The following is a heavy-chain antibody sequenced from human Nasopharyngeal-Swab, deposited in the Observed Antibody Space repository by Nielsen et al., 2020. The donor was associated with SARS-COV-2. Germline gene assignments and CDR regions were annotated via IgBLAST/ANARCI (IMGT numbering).Heavy chain of an antibody. CDR2: INHSGST. V-gene: IGHV4-34*01. Sequence: SETLSLTCAVYGGSFSGYYWSWIRQPPGKGLEWIGEINHSGSTNYNPSLKSRVTISVDTFKNQFSLKLSSVTAADTAVYYCARGVKSKGGSSGRDYWGQGTLVTVSS. CDR1: GGSFSGYY. D-gene: IGHD6-19*01. CDR3: ARGVKSKGGSSGRDY. J-gene: IGHJ4*02.